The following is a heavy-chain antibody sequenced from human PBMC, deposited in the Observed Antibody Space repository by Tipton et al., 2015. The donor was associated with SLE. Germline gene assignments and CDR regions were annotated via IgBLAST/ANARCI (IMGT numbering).Heavy chain of an antibody. J-gene: IGHJ4*02. Sequence: TLSLTCAVYGASFSGNYWSWIRQPPGKGLEWIGEINHDGSTNYNPSLESRVAISVDTSKNEFYLKLTSVTAADTAVYYCARLEYSGYDGPLYWGQGTLVTVSS. CDR1: GASFSGNY. V-gene: IGHV4-34*01. D-gene: IGHD5-12*01. CDR2: INHDGST. CDR3: ARLEYSGYDGPLY.